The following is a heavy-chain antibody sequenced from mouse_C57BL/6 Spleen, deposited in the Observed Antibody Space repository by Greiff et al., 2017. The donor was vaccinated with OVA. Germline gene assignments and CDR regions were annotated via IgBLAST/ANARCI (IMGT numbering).Heavy chain of an antibody. CDR3: ARSVYYDYDGDWYFDV. V-gene: IGHV5-4*01. CDR2: ISDGGSYT. CDR1: GFTFSSYA. Sequence: EVHLVESGGGLVKPGGSLKLSCAASGFTFSSYAMSWVRQTPEKRLEWVATISDGGSYTYYPDNVKGRFTISRDNAKNNLYLQMSHLKSEDTAMYYCARSVYYDYDGDWYFDVWGTGTTVTVSS. D-gene: IGHD2-4*01. J-gene: IGHJ1*03.